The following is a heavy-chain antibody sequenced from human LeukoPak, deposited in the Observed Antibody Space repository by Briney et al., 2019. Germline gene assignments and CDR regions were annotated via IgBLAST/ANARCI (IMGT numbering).Heavy chain of an antibody. CDR1: AFTFRSYG. CDR3: AKDRHPARTDGYYFDY. D-gene: IGHD1-14*01. Sequence: PGTSLRLSCEASAFTFRSYGMHWVRQAPGRGLGWVAVISYDANNKYYADSVKGRFTISRDNSKNTLYLQMNSLRAEDTAVYYCAKDRHPARTDGYYFDYWGQGTLVTVSS. CDR2: ISYDANNK. V-gene: IGHV3-30*18. J-gene: IGHJ4*02.